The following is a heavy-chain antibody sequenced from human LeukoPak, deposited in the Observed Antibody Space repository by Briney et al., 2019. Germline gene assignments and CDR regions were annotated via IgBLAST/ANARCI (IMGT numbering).Heavy chain of an antibody. Sequence: GGSLRLSCVGTGFTFSSDAMGSVRQAPGKGLEWVSGISGSGGSTYYADSVKGRFTISRDNSKNTLYLQMNSLRVEDTAVYYCAKDQGSTWVQVANWGQGTLVTVSS. CDR2: ISGSGGST. D-gene: IGHD6-6*01. CDR1: GFTFSSDA. CDR3: AKDQGSTWVQVAN. V-gene: IGHV3-23*01. J-gene: IGHJ4*02.